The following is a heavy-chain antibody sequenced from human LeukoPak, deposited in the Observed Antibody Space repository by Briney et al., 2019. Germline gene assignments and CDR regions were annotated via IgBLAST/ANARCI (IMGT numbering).Heavy chain of an antibody. J-gene: IGHJ4*02. CDR3: ARLRPSSEFDY. D-gene: IGHD6-25*01. CDR2: IYSGGST. V-gene: IGHV3-66*04. CDR1: GFTVSTNY. Sequence: PGGSLILSCAASGFTVSTNYMSWVRQAPGKGLEWVSVIYSGGSTYYADSVKGRFSISRDNSKNTLYLQMNSLRAEDTAVYYCARLRPSSEFDYWGQGTLVTVSS.